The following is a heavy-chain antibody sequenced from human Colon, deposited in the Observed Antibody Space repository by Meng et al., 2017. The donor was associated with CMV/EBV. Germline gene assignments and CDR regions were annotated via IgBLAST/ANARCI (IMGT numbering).Heavy chain of an antibody. Sequence: GESLKISCAASGFTFGDYYVSWIRQAPGKGLEWVSYISDTGHTLYYADSVQGRFTVSRDNAKSSLYLEMQSLRVEDTAVYYCARVGGNSDMDVGGQGTTVTVSS. CDR1: GFTFGDYY. CDR2: ISDTGHTL. CDR3: ARVGGNSDMDV. J-gene: IGHJ6*02. V-gene: IGHV3-11*01. D-gene: IGHD4-23*01.